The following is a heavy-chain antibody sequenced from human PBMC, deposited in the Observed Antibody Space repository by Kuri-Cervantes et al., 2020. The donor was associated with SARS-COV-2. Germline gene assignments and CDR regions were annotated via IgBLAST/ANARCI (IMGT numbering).Heavy chain of an antibody. CDR1: GYTFTSYD. D-gene: IGHD3-10*01. Sequence: ASVKVSCKASGYTFTSYDINWVRQATGQGLEWMGWMNPNSGNTGYAQKFQGRVTITRNTSISTAYMELSSLRSVDTAVYYCARGSPMVRGVMPPDVWGKGTTVTVSS. CDR3: ARGSPMVRGVMPPDV. J-gene: IGHJ6*04. CDR2: MNPNSGNT. V-gene: IGHV1-8*03.